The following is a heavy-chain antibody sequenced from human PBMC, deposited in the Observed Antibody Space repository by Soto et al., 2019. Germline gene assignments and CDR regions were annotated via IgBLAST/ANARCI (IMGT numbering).Heavy chain of an antibody. D-gene: IGHD2-21*01. CDR2: IIPILGIA. CDR1: GGTFSSYT. Sequence: SVXASWKASGGTFSSYTISWVRQAPGQGLEWMGRIIPILGIANYAQKFQGRVTITADKSTRTAYMELSSLRSEDTAVYYCARRCSDYWGQGTLVTVSS. CDR3: ARRCSDY. J-gene: IGHJ4*02. V-gene: IGHV1-69*02.